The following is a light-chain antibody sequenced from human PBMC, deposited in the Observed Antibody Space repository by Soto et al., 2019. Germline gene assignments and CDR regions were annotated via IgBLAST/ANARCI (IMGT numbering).Light chain of an antibody. Sequence: QSVLTQPPSASGTPGQRVTISCSGSSSNIGSNTVNWYQQLPGTAPKLLIHANNQRPSGVPDRFSGSKSGTSASLAISWLQSEEADYYCAAWDDSLNGYVFGTGTKV. J-gene: IGLJ1*01. CDR2: ANN. V-gene: IGLV1-44*01. CDR3: AAWDDSLNGYV. CDR1: SSNIGSNT.